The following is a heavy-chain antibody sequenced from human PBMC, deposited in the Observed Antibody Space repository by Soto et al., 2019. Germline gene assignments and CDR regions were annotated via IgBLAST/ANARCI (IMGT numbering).Heavy chain of an antibody. CDR3: ARDRSSSSWRRTGYYYYYGMDV. Sequence: SETLSLTCTVSGCSISSGDYYWSWIRQPPGKGLEWIGYIYYSGSTYYNPSLKSRVTISVDTSKNQFSLKLSSVTAADTAVYYCARDRSSSSWRRTGYYYYYGMDVWGQGTTVTVSS. J-gene: IGHJ6*02. CDR2: IYYSGST. V-gene: IGHV4-30-4*01. D-gene: IGHD6-13*01. CDR1: GCSISSGDYY.